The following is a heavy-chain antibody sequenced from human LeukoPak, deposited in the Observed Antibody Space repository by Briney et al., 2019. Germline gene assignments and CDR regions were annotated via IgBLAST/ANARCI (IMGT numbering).Heavy chain of an antibody. Sequence: PGGSLRLSCAASGFTFRSYGMTWVRQAPGKGLEWVANIRQDGNRKNYVDSVKGRFTISRDNAKNTLYLQMNSLRVEDTAVYYCETDAVNSGYALFDFWGQGTLVTVSS. J-gene: IGHJ4*02. CDR1: GFTFRSYG. CDR3: ETDAVNSGYALFDF. CDR2: IRQDGNRK. D-gene: IGHD5-12*01. V-gene: IGHV3-7*05.